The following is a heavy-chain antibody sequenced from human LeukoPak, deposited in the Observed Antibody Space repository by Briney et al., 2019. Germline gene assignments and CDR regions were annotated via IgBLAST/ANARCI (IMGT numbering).Heavy chain of an antibody. CDR3: ATDSTITPIYYHTSDYWGYFDY. CDR1: GFTVSTNY. Sequence: PGGSLRLSCAASGFTVSTNYMNWVRQAPGQGLEWVSIIYSGGSTYYADSVKGRFTISRGNSKNTLYLQMNSLKTEDTAVYYCATDSTITPIYYHTSDYWGYFDYWGQGTLVTVSS. J-gene: IGHJ4*02. D-gene: IGHD3-22*01. V-gene: IGHV3-53*01. CDR2: IYSGGST.